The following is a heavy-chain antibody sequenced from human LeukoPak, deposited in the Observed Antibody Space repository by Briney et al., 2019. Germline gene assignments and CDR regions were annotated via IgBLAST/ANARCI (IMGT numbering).Heavy chain of an antibody. CDR1: GFTVSSNY. J-gene: IGHJ5*02. Sequence: GGSLRLSCAASGFTVSSNYMSWVRQAPGKGLEWVSVIYSGGSTYYADSVKGRFTISRDNSKNTLYLQMNSLRAEDTAVYYCARDLSSTRNVNWFDPWGQGTLVTVSS. D-gene: IGHD2-2*01. V-gene: IGHV3-53*01. CDR3: ARDLSSTRNVNWFDP. CDR2: IYSGGST.